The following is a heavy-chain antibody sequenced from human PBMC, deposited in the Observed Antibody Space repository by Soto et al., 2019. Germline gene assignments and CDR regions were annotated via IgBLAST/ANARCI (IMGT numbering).Heavy chain of an antibody. Sequence: QVQLQQWGAGLLKPSETLSLTCAVYGGSFSGYYWSWIRQPPGTGLEWIGEINHSGSTNYNPSLKSRVTMSVDTSNIQFSPEMGSVTAADTSVYYCARGYSSGWYLGWFDPWGQGTLVTVSS. CDR3: ARGYSSGWYLGWFDP. CDR2: INHSGST. J-gene: IGHJ5*02. CDR1: GGSFSGYY. D-gene: IGHD6-19*01. V-gene: IGHV4-34*01.